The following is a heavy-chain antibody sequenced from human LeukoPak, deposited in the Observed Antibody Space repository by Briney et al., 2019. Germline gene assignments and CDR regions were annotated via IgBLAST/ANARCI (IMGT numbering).Heavy chain of an antibody. CDR1: GGSFSGYY. Sequence: SETLSLTCAVYGGSFSGYYWGWLRQPPGKGLEWIGSIYYTGSTNYNPSLKSRVTISVDTSKNQFSLKLRSVTAADTALYYCARLEQQLVLGFDYWGQGTLVTVSS. J-gene: IGHJ4*02. V-gene: IGHV4-34*01. CDR2: IYYTGST. CDR3: ARLEQQLVLGFDY. D-gene: IGHD6-13*01.